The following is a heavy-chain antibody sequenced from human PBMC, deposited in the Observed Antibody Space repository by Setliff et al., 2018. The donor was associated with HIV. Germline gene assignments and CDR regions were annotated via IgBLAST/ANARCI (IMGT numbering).Heavy chain of an antibody. J-gene: IGHJ4*03. CDR1: GYSISSGEF. Sequence: LSLTCGVSGYSISSGEFWGWIRQPPGKGLEWIGTFYQSGNTYYNPSLKSRVTISIDTSKNEFSLKMTSLTAADTAFYYCASPIPVTGTGAPFALWGQGTLVTVSS. CDR3: ASPIPVTGTGAPFAL. D-gene: IGHD6-19*01. CDR2: FYQSGNT. V-gene: IGHV4-38-2*01.